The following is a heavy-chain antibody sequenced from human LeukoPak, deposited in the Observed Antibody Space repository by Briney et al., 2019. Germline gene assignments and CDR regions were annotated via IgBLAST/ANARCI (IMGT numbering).Heavy chain of an antibody. J-gene: IGHJ4*01. D-gene: IGHD6-25*01. V-gene: IGHV3-64*01. CDR3: ARGLHSGIAAENFEY. CDR2: ISSNGGST. Sequence: GGSLRLSCAGSGFTFSSDAIHWLRQAPGKGLEYVSSISSNGGSTHYANSVKGRFTISRDNSKNTLYLQMGSLRAEDMAVYYCARGLHSGIAAENFEYWGHGTLVTVSS. CDR1: GFTFSSDA.